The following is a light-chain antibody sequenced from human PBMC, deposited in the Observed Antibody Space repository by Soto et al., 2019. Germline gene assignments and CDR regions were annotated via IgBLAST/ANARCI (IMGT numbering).Light chain of an antibody. CDR1: HDIRNS. V-gene: IGKV1-5*01. J-gene: IGKJ1*01. Sequence: IQMTQSPSSLSASIVDRVTITCQASHDIRNSLNWYQQKPGKAPKLLIYDASSLQSGVPSRFSGSGSGTEFALTISSLQPDDFATYYCQQYNTYSWTFGPGTKVDIK. CDR3: QQYNTYSWT. CDR2: DAS.